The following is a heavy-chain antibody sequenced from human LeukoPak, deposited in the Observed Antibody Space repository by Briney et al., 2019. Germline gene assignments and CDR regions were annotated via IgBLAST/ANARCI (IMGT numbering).Heavy chain of an antibody. V-gene: IGHV3-53*05. CDR1: GFTVSSNY. J-gene: IGHJ4*02. D-gene: IGHD5-12*01. Sequence: PGGSLRLSCAASGFTVSSNYMSWVRQAPGKGLEWVSVIYSGGSTYYADSVKGRFTISRDNSKNTLYLQMGSLRVEDTAVYYCARDNLREGVPTIPDYWGQGTLVTVSS. CDR2: IYSGGST. CDR3: ARDNLREGVPTIPDY.